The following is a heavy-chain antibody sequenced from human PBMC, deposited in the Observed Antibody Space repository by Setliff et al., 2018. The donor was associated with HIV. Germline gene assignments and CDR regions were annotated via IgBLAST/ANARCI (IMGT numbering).Heavy chain of an antibody. CDR3: VRGLGSEFDY. CDR1: GFTFSNYA. Sequence: GGSLRLSCAASGFTFSNYAMTWVRQAPGKGLEWVAAISASGINTYHADSVKGRFTISRDNPKNTLYLQMNSLRVDDTAVYYCVRGLGSEFDYWGQGTLVTVSS. CDR2: ISASGINT. J-gene: IGHJ4*02. D-gene: IGHD2-15*01. V-gene: IGHV3-23*01.